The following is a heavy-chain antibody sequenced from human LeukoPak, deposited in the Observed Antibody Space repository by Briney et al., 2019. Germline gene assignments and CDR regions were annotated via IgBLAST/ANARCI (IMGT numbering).Heavy chain of an antibody. V-gene: IGHV3-43*02. CDR1: GFTFDDYA. CDR3: AKDDSSSWYGDAFDI. J-gene: IGHJ3*02. CDR2: ISGDGGST. D-gene: IGHD6-13*01. Sequence: PGGSLRLSCAASGFTFDDYAMHWVRQAPGKGLEWVSLISGDGGSTYYADSVRGRFTISRDNSKNTLYLQMNSLRAEDTAVYYCAKDDSSSWYGDAFDIWGQGTMVTVSS.